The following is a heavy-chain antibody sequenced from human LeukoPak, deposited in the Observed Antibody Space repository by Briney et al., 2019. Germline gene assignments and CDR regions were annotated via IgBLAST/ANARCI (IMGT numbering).Heavy chain of an antibody. D-gene: IGHD2-21*01. CDR3: ARDLAYCGGDCYRLDAFDI. J-gene: IGHJ3*02. CDR2: ISSSSSYI. V-gene: IGHV3-21*01. Sequence: PGGSLRLSCAASGFTLSSYSMNWVRQAPGKGLEWVSSISSSSSYIYYADSVKGRFTISRDNAKNSLYLQMNSLRAEDTAVYYCARDLAYCGGDCYRLDAFDIWGQGTMVTVSS. CDR1: GFTLSSYS.